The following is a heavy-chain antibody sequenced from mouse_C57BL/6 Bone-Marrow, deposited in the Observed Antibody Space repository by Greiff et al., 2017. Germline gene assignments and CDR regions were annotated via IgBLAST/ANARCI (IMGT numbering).Heavy chain of an antibody. D-gene: IGHD1-1*01. V-gene: IGHV1-80*01. CDR2: IYPGDGDT. CDR3: ARFPLLLNDGGFAY. J-gene: IGHJ3*01. CDR1: GYAFSSYW. Sequence: QVQLQQSGAELVKPGASVKISCKASGYAFSSYWMNWVKQRPGKGLEWIGQIYPGDGDTNYNGKFKGKATLTADKSSSTAYMQLSSLTSEDSAVYFCARFPLLLNDGGFAYWGQGTLVTVSA.